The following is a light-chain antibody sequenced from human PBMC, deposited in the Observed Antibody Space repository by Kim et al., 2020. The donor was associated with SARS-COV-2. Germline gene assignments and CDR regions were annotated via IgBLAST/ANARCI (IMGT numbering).Light chain of an antibody. V-gene: IGKV3-20*01. CDR1: QSLSSRH. J-gene: IGKJ2*01. CDR2: DAS. Sequence: EIVLTQSPGTLSLSPGERATLSCRASQSLSSRHLAWYQQKPGQAPRILIYDASSRATGIPDRFSGSGSGTDFTLTISRLEPEDFAVYFCQYYHSSTYTFGQGTELEI. CDR3: QYYHSSTYT.